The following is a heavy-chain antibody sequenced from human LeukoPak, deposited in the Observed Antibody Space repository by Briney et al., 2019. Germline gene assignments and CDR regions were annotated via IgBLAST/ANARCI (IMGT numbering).Heavy chain of an antibody. V-gene: IGHV4-59*01. CDR1: GGSISSYY. Sequence: PSETLSLTCTVSGGSISSYYWSWIRQPPGKGLEWIGYIYYSGSTNYNPSLKSRVTIPVDTSKNQFSLKLSSVTAADTAVYYCARSQWLVRWYFDLWGRGTLVTVSS. J-gene: IGHJ2*01. CDR2: IYYSGST. CDR3: ARSQWLVRWYFDL. D-gene: IGHD6-19*01.